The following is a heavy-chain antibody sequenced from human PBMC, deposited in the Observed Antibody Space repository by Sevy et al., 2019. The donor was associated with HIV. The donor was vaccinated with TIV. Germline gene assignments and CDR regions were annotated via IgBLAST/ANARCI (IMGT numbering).Heavy chain of an antibody. V-gene: IGHV3-23*01. CDR1: GFTFNTHV. CDR2: ISGFGNT. D-gene: IGHD5-12*01. Sequence: GGSLRLSCAASGFTFNTHVMNWVRQAPGKGLEWVSSISGFGNTYYADSVRGRFTISRDNAKNSLYVQMNSLRGEDTAVYYCAREGGYTDQGMDVWGQGTTVTVSS. J-gene: IGHJ6*02. CDR3: AREGGYTDQGMDV.